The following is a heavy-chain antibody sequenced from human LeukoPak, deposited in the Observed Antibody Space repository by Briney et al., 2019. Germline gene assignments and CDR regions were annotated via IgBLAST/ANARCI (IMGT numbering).Heavy chain of an antibody. J-gene: IGHJ4*02. CDR3: ARLAHGDYVAFDY. Sequence: PSETLSLTCTVSGGSISSSSYYWGWIRQPPGKGLEWIGSIYYSGSTYYNPSLKSRVTISVDTSKNQFSLKLSSVTAADTAVYYCARLAHGDYVAFDYWGQGTLVTVSS. D-gene: IGHD4-17*01. V-gene: IGHV4-39*01. CDR1: GGSISSSSYY. CDR2: IYYSGST.